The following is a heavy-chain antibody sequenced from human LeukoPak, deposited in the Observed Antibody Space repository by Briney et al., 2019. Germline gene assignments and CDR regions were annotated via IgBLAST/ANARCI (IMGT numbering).Heavy chain of an antibody. Sequence: SETLSLTCAVYGGSFSGYYWSWIRQPPGEGLEWIGEINHSGSTNYNPSLKSRVTISVDTSKNQFSLKLSSVTAADTAVYYCARNGYYGSGSYYNEKGWFDPWGQGTLVTVSS. CDR3: ARNGYYGSGSYYNEKGWFDP. V-gene: IGHV4-34*01. CDR2: INHSGST. CDR1: GGSFSGYY. J-gene: IGHJ5*02. D-gene: IGHD3-10*01.